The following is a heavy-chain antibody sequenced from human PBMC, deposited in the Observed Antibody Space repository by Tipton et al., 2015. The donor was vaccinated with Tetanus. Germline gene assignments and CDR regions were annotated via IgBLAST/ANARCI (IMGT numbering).Heavy chain of an antibody. CDR1: GGSISSYY. CDR2: IYYSGST. CDR3: ARPEALGRARGFDI. J-gene: IGHJ3*02. Sequence: TLSLTCTVSGGSISSYYWSWIRQPPGKGLEWIGYIYYSGSTNYNPSLKSRVTISVDTSKNQFSLKLSSVTAADAAVYYCARPEALGRARGFDIWGQGTKVTVSP. V-gene: IGHV4-59*08. D-gene: IGHD3-16*01.